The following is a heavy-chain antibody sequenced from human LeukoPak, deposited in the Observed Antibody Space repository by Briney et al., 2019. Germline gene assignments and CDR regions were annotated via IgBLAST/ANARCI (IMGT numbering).Heavy chain of an antibody. J-gene: IGHJ4*02. V-gene: IGHV3-48*03. CDR2: ISSSGSTI. Sequence: QPGGSLRLSCAASGFTFSSYEMNWVRQAPGKGLEWVSYISSSGSTIYYADSVKGRFTISRDNSKNTLYLQMNSLRAEDTAVYYCARDAHPIIVVESHLDYWGQGTLVTVSS. CDR1: GFTFSSYE. CDR3: ARDAHPIIVVESHLDY. D-gene: IGHD3-22*01.